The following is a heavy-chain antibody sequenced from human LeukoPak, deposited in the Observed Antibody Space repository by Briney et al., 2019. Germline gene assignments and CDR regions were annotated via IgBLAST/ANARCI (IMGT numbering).Heavy chain of an antibody. V-gene: IGHV3-21*01. D-gene: IGHD3-9*01. CDR1: GFTFSSNS. CDR2: ISSSSYI. J-gene: IGHJ4*02. Sequence: GGSLRLSRAASGFTFSSNSMNWVRQAPGKGLEWVSSISSSSYIYYADSVKGRFTISRDNAKNSLYLQMNSLRAEDTAVYYCARADFDWLHDYWGQGTLVTVSS. CDR3: ARADFDWLHDY.